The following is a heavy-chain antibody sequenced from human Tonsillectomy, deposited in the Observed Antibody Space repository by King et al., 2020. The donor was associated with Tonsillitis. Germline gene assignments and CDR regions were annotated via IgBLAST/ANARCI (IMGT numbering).Heavy chain of an antibody. CDR1: GFTFSSYA. CDR2: ISGSDGST. J-gene: IGHJ4*02. V-gene: IGHV3-23*04. CDR3: AKDSWFGDPGVFDY. D-gene: IGHD3-10*01. Sequence: VQLVESGGNVVQPGGSLRLSCAASGFTFSSYAMSWVRQAPGKGLEWVSSISGSDGSTYYADSVKGRFTISRDNSKNTLYLQMNSLRVDDTAIYYCAKDSWFGDPGVFDYWGQGILVTVSS.